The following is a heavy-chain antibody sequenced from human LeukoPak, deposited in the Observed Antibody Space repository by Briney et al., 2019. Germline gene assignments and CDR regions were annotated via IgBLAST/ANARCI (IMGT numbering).Heavy chain of an antibody. CDR3: AREYSAGWFDP. J-gene: IGHJ5*02. CDR1: GFTFSSYG. D-gene: IGHD6-13*01. Sequence: PGGSLRLSCAASGFTFSSYGMHWVRQAPGKGLEWVAVIWYDGSNKFYADSVKGRFTISRDNSKNTLYLQMNSLRAEDTAVYYCAREYSAGWFDPWGQGNLVSASS. V-gene: IGHV3-33*01. CDR2: IWYDGSNK.